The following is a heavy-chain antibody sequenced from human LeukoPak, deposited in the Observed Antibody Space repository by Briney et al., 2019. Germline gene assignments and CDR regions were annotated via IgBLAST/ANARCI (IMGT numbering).Heavy chain of an antibody. J-gene: IGHJ4*02. Sequence: GGSLRLSCAASGFTVRSSYMSWVRQAPGKGLEWVSVIYSGGSPDYADSAKCRFTISSDNSKNTLYLQMNSLRAEETAVYYCAKEAPGTYYDSSGLPYYWGQGTLVTVSS. V-gene: IGHV3-53*01. D-gene: IGHD3-22*01. CDR2: IYSGGSP. CDR3: AKEAPGTYYDSSGLPYY. CDR1: GFTVRSSY.